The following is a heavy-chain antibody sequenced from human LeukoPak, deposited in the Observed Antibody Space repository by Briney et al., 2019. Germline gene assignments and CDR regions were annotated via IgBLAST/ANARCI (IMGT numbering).Heavy chain of an antibody. J-gene: IGHJ4*02. Sequence: PGGSLRLSCAASGFPFSSYAMHWVRQAPGKGLEWVALISYDGKEKYYADSVKGRFTISRDNSKNTLYLQMNSLRVEDTAVYYCARPEMATITVDYLGRGTLVIVSS. CDR1: GFPFSSYA. CDR3: ARPEMATITVDY. CDR2: ISYDGKEK. V-gene: IGHV3-30*01. D-gene: IGHD5-24*01.